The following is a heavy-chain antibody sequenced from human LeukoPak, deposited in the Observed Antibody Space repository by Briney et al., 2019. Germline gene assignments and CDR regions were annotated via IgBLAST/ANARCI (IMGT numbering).Heavy chain of an antibody. CDR1: GGTFSSYA. CDR3: ARDHIVPSYYFDY. J-gene: IGHJ4*02. CDR2: IIPIFGTA. V-gene: IGHV1-69*13. Sequence: SVKVSCKAFGGTFSSYANSWVRQAPGQGLEWMGGIIPIFGTANYAQKFQGRVTITADESTSTAYMELSSLRSEDTAVYYCARDHIVPSYYFDYWGQGTLVTVSS. D-gene: IGHD5-12*01.